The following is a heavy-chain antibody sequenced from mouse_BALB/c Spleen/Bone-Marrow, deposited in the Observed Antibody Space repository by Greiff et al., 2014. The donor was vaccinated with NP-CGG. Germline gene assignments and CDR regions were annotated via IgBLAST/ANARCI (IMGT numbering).Heavy chain of an antibody. V-gene: IGHV5-9-4*01. CDR1: GFTFSSYA. D-gene: IGHD3-1*01. CDR3: ARDSSGYFDY. Sequence: EVKLMESGGGLVKPGGSLKLSCAASGFTFSSYAMSWVRQSPEKRLEWVAEISSGGSYTYYPDTVTGRFTISRDNAKNTLYLEMSSLRSEDTAMYYRARDSSGYFDYWGQGTTLTVSS. J-gene: IGHJ2*01. CDR2: ISSGGSYT.